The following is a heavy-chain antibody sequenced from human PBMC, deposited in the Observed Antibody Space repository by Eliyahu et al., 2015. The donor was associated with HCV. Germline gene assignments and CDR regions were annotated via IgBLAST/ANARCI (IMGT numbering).Heavy chain of an antibody. Sequence: QVQLVQSGAEVKKPGSSVKVSCKASGGTFSSYAISWVRQAPGQGLEWMGRIIPILGIANYAQKFQGRVTITADKSTSTAYMELSSLRSEDTAVYYCARDAVVVVPNGDVLRYFDWTYFDYWGQGTLVTVSS. D-gene: IGHD3-9*01. J-gene: IGHJ4*02. CDR3: ARDAVVVVPNGDVLRYFDWTYFDY. CDR1: GGTFSSYA. CDR2: IIPILGIA. V-gene: IGHV1-69*04.